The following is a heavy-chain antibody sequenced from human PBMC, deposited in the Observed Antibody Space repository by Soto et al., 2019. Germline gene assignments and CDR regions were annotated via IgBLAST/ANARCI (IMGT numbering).Heavy chain of an antibody. J-gene: IGHJ5*02. CDR3: AKDTRQWLVHRPGGFDP. V-gene: IGHV3-30*18. Sequence: GGSLRLSCAASGFTFSSYGMHWVRQAPGKGLEWVAVISYDGSNKYYADSVKGRFTISRDNSKNTLYLQMNSLRAGDTAVYYCAKDTRQWLVHRPGGFDPWGQGTLVTVSS. CDR1: GFTFSSYG. D-gene: IGHD6-19*01. CDR2: ISYDGSNK.